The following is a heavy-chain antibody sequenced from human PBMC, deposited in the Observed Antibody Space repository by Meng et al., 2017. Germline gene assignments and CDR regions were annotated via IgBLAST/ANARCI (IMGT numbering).Heavy chain of an antibody. CDR3: AKDRGYSYGPTDY. V-gene: IGHV3-23*01. CDR1: GFTFSSYA. CDR2: ISGSGGST. D-gene: IGHD5-18*01. J-gene: IGHJ4*02. Sequence: SCAASGFTFSSYAMSWVRQAPGKGLEWVSAISGSGGSTYYADSVKGRFTISRDNSKNTLYLQMNSLRAEDTAVYYCAKDRGYSYGPTDYWGQGTLVTVSS.